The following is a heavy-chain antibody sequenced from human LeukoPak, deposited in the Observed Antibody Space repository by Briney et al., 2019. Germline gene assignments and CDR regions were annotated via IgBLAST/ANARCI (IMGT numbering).Heavy chain of an antibody. CDR2: IIPIFGTA. CDR3: ARVEGSYYYDSSGYAGY. Sequence: SVKVSFKASRGTFSSYAISWVRQAPGQGLEWMGGIIPIFGTANYAQKFQGRVTITADESTSTAYMELSSLRSEDTAVYYCARVEGSYYYDSSGYAGYWGQGTLVTVSS. D-gene: IGHD3-22*01. V-gene: IGHV1-69*13. J-gene: IGHJ4*02. CDR1: RGTFSSYA.